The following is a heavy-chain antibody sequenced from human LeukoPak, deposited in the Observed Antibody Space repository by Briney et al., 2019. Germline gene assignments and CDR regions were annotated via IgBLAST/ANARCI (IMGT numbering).Heavy chain of an antibody. J-gene: IGHJ4*02. CDR2: LSYTGKT. Sequence: SETLSLTCVVSGASASSSHWNWIRQLPGKGLEWIGCLSYTGKTDYNPSLTSRVTISLDTSKNQVSLKLRSVTAADTAVYYCSEGYFEPFDHWGQGTLVTVSS. CDR3: SEGYFEPFDH. D-gene: IGHD2/OR15-2a*01. CDR1: GASASSSH. V-gene: IGHV4-59*02.